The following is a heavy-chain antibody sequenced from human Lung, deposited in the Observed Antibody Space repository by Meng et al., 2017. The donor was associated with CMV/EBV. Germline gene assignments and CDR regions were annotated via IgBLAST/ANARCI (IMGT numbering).Heavy chain of an antibody. CDR3: AKYSAVGERLYYFDY. Sequence: GEXXKISCAASGLTFSSYGMSWVRQAPGKGLEWVSSIGATAGGTYYADSVKGRFTISRDNAKNTLYLQMNSLRAEDTAVYYCAKYSAVGERLYYFDYWGQGTXVTVSS. V-gene: IGHV3-23*01. D-gene: IGHD2-21*01. CDR2: IGATAGGT. J-gene: IGHJ4*02. CDR1: GLTFSSYG.